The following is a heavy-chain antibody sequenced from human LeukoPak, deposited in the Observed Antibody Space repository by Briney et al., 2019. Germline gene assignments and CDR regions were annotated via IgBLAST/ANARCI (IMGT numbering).Heavy chain of an antibody. CDR3: ARELPAPRSYYYYYYGMDV. V-gene: IGHV4-34*01. D-gene: IGHD6-25*01. J-gene: IGHJ6*02. CDR2: INHSGST. Sequence: KPSETLSLTCAVYGGSFSGYYWSWIRQPPGKGLEWIGEINHSGSTNYNPSLKSRVTMSVDTSKNQFSLKLSSVTAADTAVYYCARELPAPRSYYYYYYGMDVWGQGTTVTVSS. CDR1: GGSFSGYY.